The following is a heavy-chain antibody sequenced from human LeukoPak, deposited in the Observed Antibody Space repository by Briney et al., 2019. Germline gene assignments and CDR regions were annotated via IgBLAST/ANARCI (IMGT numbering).Heavy chain of an antibody. CDR1: GGSVRSGDYY. J-gene: IGHJ1*01. CDR3: ARYDYGEHEPEYFQH. V-gene: IGHV4-39*01. Sequence: KPSETLSLTRTVSGGSVRSGDYYWSWIRQPPGKGLEWIGSIYYSGSTYCNPSLKSRVTISVDTPKNQFSLKLSSVTAADTAVYYCARYDYGEHEPEYFQHWGQGTLVTVST. D-gene: IGHD4-17*01. CDR2: IYYSGST.